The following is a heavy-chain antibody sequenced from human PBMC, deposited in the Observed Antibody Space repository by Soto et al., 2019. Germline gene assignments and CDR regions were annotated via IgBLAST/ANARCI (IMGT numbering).Heavy chain of an antibody. J-gene: IGHJ3*02. CDR2: IKQDGSEK. CDR1: GFTFSSYW. V-gene: IGHV3-7*01. CDR3: AREEYQLLFSPDDAFDT. Sequence: GGSLRLSCAASGFTFSSYWMSWVRPAPGKGLEWVANIKQDGSEKYYVDSVKGRFTISRDNAKNSLYLQMNSLRAEDTAVYYCAREEYQLLFSPDDAFDTWGQGTMVTVSS. D-gene: IGHD2-2*01.